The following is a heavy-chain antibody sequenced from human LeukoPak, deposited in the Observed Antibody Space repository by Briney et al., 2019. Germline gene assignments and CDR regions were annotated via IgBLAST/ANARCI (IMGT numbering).Heavy chain of an antibody. Sequence: GGSLRLSCAASGFTFSSYAMSWVRQASGKGLEWVGRIRSKANSYATAYAASVKGRFTISRDDSKNTAYLQMDSLKTEDTAVYYCTRISAGIYYEDVWGQGTTVTVSS. V-gene: IGHV3-73*01. D-gene: IGHD3-22*01. CDR2: IRSKANSYAT. J-gene: IGHJ6*02. CDR1: GFTFSSYA. CDR3: TRISAGIYYEDV.